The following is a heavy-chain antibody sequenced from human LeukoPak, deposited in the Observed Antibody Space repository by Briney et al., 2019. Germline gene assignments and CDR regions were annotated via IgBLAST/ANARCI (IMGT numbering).Heavy chain of an antibody. Sequence: PGGSLRLSCAASGFTFSSYEMNWVRQAPGKGLEWVAFIRYDGNSNYYADSVKGRFTIPRDNSRSTLYLQMNSLRAEDTAVYYCAKEEVISGNHGVYFDYWGQGTLVTVSS. V-gene: IGHV3-30*02. CDR3: AKEEVISGNHGVYFDY. CDR2: IRYDGNSN. J-gene: IGHJ4*02. D-gene: IGHD3-22*01. CDR1: GFTFSSYE.